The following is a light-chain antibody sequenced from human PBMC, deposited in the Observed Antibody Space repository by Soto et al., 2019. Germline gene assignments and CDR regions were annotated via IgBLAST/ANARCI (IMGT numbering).Light chain of an antibody. Sequence: DIKMNHSPSSLSASVGDRVTITCRASQGISNYLAWYQQKPGKVPKLLIYAASTLQSGVPSRFSGSGSGTDFTLTISSLEPDDFAVYYCQQRGETFGPGTRLEI. CDR1: QGISNY. V-gene: IGKV1-27*01. CDR2: AAS. J-gene: IGKJ5*01. CDR3: QQRGET.